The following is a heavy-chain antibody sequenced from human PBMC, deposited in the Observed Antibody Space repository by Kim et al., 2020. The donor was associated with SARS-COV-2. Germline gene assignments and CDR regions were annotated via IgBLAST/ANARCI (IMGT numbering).Heavy chain of an antibody. CDR1: GYTFTGYY. CDR3: ASMRTYCTNGVCYTAFDY. V-gene: IGHV1-2*06. D-gene: IGHD2-8*01. Sequence: ASVKVSCKASGYTFTGYYMHWVRQAPGQGLEWMGRINPNSGGTNYAQKFQGRVTMTRDTSISTAYMELSRLRSDDTAVYYCASMRTYCTNGVCYTAFDYWGQGTLVTVSS. CDR2: INPNSGGT. J-gene: IGHJ4*02.